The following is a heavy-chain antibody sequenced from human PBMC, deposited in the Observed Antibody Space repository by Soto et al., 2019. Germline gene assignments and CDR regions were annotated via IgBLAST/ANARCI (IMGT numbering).Heavy chain of an antibody. CDR2: IGASGAGT. CDR3: AKEMGDYYDSSGSWFGP. Sequence: PGGSLRLSCAASGFAFSSYAMSWVRQAPGKGLEWVSAIGASGAGTYYAEYVKGRFTISRDNSKNTLYLQMNSLRAEDTAVYYCAKEMGDYYDSSGSWFGPWGQGTLVTVSS. D-gene: IGHD3-22*01. J-gene: IGHJ5*02. CDR1: GFAFSSYA. V-gene: IGHV3-23*01.